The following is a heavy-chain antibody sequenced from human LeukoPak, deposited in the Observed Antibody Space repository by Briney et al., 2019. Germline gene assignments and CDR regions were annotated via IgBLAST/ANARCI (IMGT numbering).Heavy chain of an antibody. CDR3: ARERAVTTYYYFDY. CDR1: GYSISSGYY. CDR2: IYHSGST. D-gene: IGHD4-17*01. J-gene: IGHJ4*02. V-gene: IGHV4-38-2*02. Sequence: SETLSLTCTVSGYSISSGYYWGWIRQPPGKGLEWIGSIYHSGSTYYNPSLKGRVTISVDTSKNQFSLKLSSVTAADTAVYYCARERAVTTYYYFDYWGQGTLVTVSS.